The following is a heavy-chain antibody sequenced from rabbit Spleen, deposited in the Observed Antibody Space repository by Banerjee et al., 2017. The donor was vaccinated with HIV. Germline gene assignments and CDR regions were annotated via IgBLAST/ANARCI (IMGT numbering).Heavy chain of an antibody. Sequence: QEQLEESGGDLVKPEGSLTLTCTASGFSFSSSYWMSWVRQAPGKGLEWIAYIFTGSGSTYYATWASGRFTISRTSSTTVTLRRTSLTVADRATYFCARDLTDAIGWNFGWWGPGTLVTVS. CDR1: GFSFSSSYW. D-gene: IGHD4-1*01. V-gene: IGHV1S45*01. J-gene: IGHJ4*01. CDR3: ARDLTDAIGWNFGW. CDR2: IFTGSGST.